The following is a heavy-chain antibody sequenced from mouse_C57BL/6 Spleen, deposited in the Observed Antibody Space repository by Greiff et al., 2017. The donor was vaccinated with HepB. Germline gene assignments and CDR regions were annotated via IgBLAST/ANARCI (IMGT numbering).Heavy chain of an antibody. CDR2: IYPRDGST. V-gene: IGHV1-78*01. D-gene: IGHD2-3*01. CDR1: GYTFTDHT. J-gene: IGHJ4*01. CDR3: ARNDGYYDYYAMDY. Sequence: VKLQESDAELVKPGASVKISCKVSGYTFTDHTIHWMKQRPEQGLEWIGYIYPRDGSTKYNEKFKGKATLTADKSSSTAYMQLNSLTSEDSAVYFCARNDGYYDYYAMDYWGQGTSVTVSS.